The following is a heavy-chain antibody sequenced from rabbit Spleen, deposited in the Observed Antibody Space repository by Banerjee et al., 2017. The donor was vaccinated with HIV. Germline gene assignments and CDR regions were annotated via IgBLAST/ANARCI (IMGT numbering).Heavy chain of an antibody. CDR3: ARDLDGVIGWNFGW. CDR1: GFSFSSGSL. J-gene: IGHJ4*01. Sequence: QEQLVESGGDLVKPGASLTLTCTASGFSFSSGSLMSWVRQAPGKGLEWIGYIDPVFGITYYASWVNGRFSISRENAQNTVFLQMTSLTAADTATYFCARDLDGVIGWNFGWWGQGTLVTVS. D-gene: IGHD1-1*01. CDR2: IDPVFGIT. V-gene: IGHV1S45*01.